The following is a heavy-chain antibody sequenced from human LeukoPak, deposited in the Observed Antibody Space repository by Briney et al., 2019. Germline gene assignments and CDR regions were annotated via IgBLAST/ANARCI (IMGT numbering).Heavy chain of an antibody. J-gene: IGHJ4*02. V-gene: IGHV3-11*06. CDR3: ARATGYDATFDY. D-gene: IGHD6-13*01. CDR2: ISSSSNYI. Sequence: GGSLRLSCAPSGFTFSDYYMSWIRQAPGKGLEWVSSISSSSNYIYYADSMKGRFTISRDNAKNSLYLQMNSLRAEDTAVYFCARATGYDATFDYWGQGTLVTVSS. CDR1: GFTFSDYY.